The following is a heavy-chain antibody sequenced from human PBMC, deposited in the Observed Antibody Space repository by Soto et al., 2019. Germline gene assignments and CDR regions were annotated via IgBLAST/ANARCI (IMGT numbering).Heavy chain of an antibody. Sequence: SETLSLTCTVSGGSISSYYWTWIRQPPGKRLEWIGYIKDSGNTNYNPSLKSRVTMSLDTSKNQFSLKVNSVTAADMAVYYCARVSPSYSTGWYYFDYWGQGTLVTVSS. J-gene: IGHJ4*02. CDR3: ARVSPSYSTGWYYFDY. D-gene: IGHD6-19*01. CDR1: GGSISSYY. V-gene: IGHV4-59*01. CDR2: IKDSGNT.